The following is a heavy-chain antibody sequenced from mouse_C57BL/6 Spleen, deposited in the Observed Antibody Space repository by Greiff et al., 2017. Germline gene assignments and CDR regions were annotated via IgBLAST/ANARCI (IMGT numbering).Heavy chain of an antibody. Sequence: EVKVEESGGGLVQPGGSMKLSCVASGFTFSNYWMNWVRQSPEKGLEWVAQIRLKSDNYATHYAESVKGRFTISRDDSKSSVYLQMNNLRAEDTGIYYCTGGVTTFAYWGQGTLVTVSA. CDR3: TGGVTTFAY. J-gene: IGHJ3*01. V-gene: IGHV6-3*01. D-gene: IGHD2-2*01. CDR2: IRLKSDNYAT. CDR1: GFTFSNYW.